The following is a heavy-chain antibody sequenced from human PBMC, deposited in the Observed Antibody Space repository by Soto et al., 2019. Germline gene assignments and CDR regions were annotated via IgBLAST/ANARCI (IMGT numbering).Heavy chain of an antibody. CDR1: GGSISSGGYS. CDR3: ARDYYDSSGHFHDAFDI. Sequence: PSETLSLTCAVSGGSISSGGYSWSWIRQPPGKGLEWIGYIYHSGSTYYNPSPKSRVTISVDRSKNQFSLKLSSVTAADTAVYYCARDYYDSSGHFHDAFDIWGQGTMVTVSS. J-gene: IGHJ3*02. D-gene: IGHD3-22*01. CDR2: IYHSGST. V-gene: IGHV4-30-2*01.